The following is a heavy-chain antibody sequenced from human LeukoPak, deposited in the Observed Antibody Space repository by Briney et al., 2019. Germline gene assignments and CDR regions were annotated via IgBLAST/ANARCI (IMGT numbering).Heavy chain of an antibody. Sequence: PGGSLRLSCAASGFTFSSYAMSWVRQASGKGLEWVSAISGSGGSTYYADSVKGRFTISRDNSKNTLYLQMNSLRAEDTAVYYCAKDGETYCSSTSCKPDYWGQGTLVTVSS. V-gene: IGHV3-23*01. D-gene: IGHD2-2*01. J-gene: IGHJ4*02. CDR3: AKDGETYCSSTSCKPDY. CDR1: GFTFSSYA. CDR2: ISGSGGST.